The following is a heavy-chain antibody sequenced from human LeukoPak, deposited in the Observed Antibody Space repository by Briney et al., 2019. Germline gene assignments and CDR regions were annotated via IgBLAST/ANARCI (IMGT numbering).Heavy chain of an antibody. J-gene: IGHJ4*02. Sequence: GGSLRLSCAASGFTVGNNYMNWVRQAPGKGLEWVSLIYSGGTTYYADSVKGRFTISRDNSKNTLYLQMNSLRAEDTAVYYCAKDRIAAADPSDYWGQGTLVTVSS. V-gene: IGHV3-53*01. CDR3: AKDRIAAADPSDY. CDR2: IYSGGTT. D-gene: IGHD6-13*01. CDR1: GFTVGNNY.